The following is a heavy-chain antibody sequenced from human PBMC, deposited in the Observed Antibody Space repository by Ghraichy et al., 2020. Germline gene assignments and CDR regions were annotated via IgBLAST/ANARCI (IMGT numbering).Heavy chain of an antibody. CDR3: AKRGITMVRGVPQFDY. J-gene: IGHJ4*02. Sequence: GGSLRLSCAASGFTFSSYAMSWVRQAPGKGLEWVSAISGSGGSTYYADSVKGRFTISRDNSKNTLYLQMNSLRAEDTAVYYCAKRGITMVRGVPQFDYWGQGTLVTVSS. CDR2: ISGSGGST. CDR1: GFTFSSYA. D-gene: IGHD3-10*01. V-gene: IGHV3-23*01.